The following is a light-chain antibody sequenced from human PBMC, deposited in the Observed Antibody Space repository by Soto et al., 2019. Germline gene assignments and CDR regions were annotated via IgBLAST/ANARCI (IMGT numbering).Light chain of an antibody. J-gene: IGKJ1*01. V-gene: IGKV3-15*01. CDR3: QQYNNWPWT. Sequence: EIVTTQSPATLSVSPGERVTLSCRASQSVSSNLAWYQHKLGQAPRLLIYGASTRATGIPARFSGSGSGPDFTLTISNLQSEDFAVYSCQQYNNWPWTCGQGTKVDIK. CDR1: QSVSSN. CDR2: GAS.